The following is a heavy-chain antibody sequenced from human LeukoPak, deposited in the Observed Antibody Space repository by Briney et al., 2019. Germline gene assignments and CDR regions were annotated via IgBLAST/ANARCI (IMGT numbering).Heavy chain of an antibody. Sequence: GGSLRLSCAASGFTFSSYGMHWVRQAPGKGLEWVAVISYDGSNKYYADSVKGRFTISRDNSKNTLYLQMNSLRAEDTAVYYCARDPDPDTANNYFDYWGQGTLVTVSS. CDR2: ISYDGSNK. V-gene: IGHV3-30*03. J-gene: IGHJ4*02. CDR3: ARDPDPDTANNYFDY. D-gene: IGHD5-18*01. CDR1: GFTFSSYG.